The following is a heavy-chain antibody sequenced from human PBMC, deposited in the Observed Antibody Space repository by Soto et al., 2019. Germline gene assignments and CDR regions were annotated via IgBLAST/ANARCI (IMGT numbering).Heavy chain of an antibody. Sequence: QVQVVESGGGVVQPGRSLRLSCAASGFTFSSYGMHWVRQAPGKGLEWVAVISYDGSNKYYADSVKGRFTISRDNSKNTLYLQMISLRAEDTAVYYCAKVDRWPDYCGQGTLVTVSS. D-gene: IGHD2-15*01. CDR1: GFTFSSYG. V-gene: IGHV3-30*18. J-gene: IGHJ4*02. CDR3: AKVDRWPDY. CDR2: ISYDGSNK.